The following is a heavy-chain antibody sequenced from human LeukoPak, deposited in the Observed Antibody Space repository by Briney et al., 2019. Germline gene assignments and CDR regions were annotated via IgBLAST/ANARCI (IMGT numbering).Heavy chain of an antibody. J-gene: IGHJ5*02. CDR2: IQSSGST. D-gene: IGHD6-19*01. Sequence: SETLSLTCTVSGDSVTSGWYYWSWIRQAAGKGLEWIGRIQSSGSTNYNPSLKSRVTISIDTSKNQFSLKLSSVTAADTAVYYCAKGAGPPWFDPWGQGTLVTVSS. CDR3: AKGAGPPWFDP. CDR1: GDSVTSGWYY. V-gene: IGHV4-61*02.